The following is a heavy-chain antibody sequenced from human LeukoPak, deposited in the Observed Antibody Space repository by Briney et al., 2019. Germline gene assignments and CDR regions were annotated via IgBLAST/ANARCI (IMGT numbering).Heavy chain of an antibody. J-gene: IGHJ5*02. Sequence: ASVKVSCKVSGYTLTELSMHWVRQAPGKGLEWMGGFDPEDGETIYAQKFQGRVTMTEDTSTDTAYMELSSLRSEDTAVYYCATWFRLGSPSRHNWFDPWGRGTLVTVSS. D-gene: IGHD3-16*01. V-gene: IGHV1-24*01. CDR1: GYTLTELS. CDR3: ATWFRLGSPSRHNWFDP. CDR2: FDPEDGET.